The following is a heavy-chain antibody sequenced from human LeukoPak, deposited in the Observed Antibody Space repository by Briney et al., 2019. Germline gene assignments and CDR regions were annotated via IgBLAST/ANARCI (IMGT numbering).Heavy chain of an antibody. Sequence: SETLSLNCTVSGGSISSYYWSWIRQPPGKGLEWIGYIYYSGSTNYNPSLKSRVTISVDTSKNQFSLKLSSVTAADTAVYYCARGRWFGEFYFDYWGQGTLVTVSS. V-gene: IGHV4-59*01. CDR3: ARGRWFGEFYFDY. J-gene: IGHJ4*02. D-gene: IGHD3-10*01. CDR2: IYYSGST. CDR1: GGSISSYY.